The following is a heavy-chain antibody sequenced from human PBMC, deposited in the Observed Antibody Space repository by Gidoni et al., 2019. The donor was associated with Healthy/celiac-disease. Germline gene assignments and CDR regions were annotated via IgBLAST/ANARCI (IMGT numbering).Heavy chain of an antibody. CDR2: IWYDGSNK. J-gene: IGHJ6*02. Sequence: QVQLVESGGGVVQPGRSLRLSCAASGFTFSSYGMHWVRQAPGKGLEWVAVIWYDGSNKYYADSVKGRFTISRDNSKNTLYLQMNSLRAEDTAVYYCARVFSPWFGRKYYYGMDVWGQGTTVTVSS. CDR3: ARVFSPWFGRKYYYGMDV. D-gene: IGHD3-10*01. V-gene: IGHV3-33*01. CDR1: GFTFSSYG.